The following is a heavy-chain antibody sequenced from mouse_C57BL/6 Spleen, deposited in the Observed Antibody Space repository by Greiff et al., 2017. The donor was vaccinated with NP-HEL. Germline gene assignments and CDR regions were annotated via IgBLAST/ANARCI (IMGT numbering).Heavy chain of an antibody. Sequence: QVQLKQSGAELVRPGTSVKMSCKASGYTFTNYWIGWAKQRPGHGLEWIGDIYPGGGYTNYNEKFKGKATLTADKSSSTAYMQFSSLTSEDSAIYYCARWGHLLLRFYYFDYWGQGTTLTVSS. D-gene: IGHD1-1*01. CDR1: GYTFTNYW. J-gene: IGHJ2*01. V-gene: IGHV1-63*01. CDR3: ARWGHLLLRFYYFDY. CDR2: IYPGGGYT.